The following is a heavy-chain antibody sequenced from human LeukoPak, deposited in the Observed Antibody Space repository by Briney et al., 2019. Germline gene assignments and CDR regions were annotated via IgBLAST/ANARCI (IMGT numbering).Heavy chain of an antibody. CDR1: GGSISSGVYY. D-gene: IGHD3-16*01. Sequence: PSETLSLTCTVSGGSISSGVYYWSWIRQHPGKGLEWIGYIYYSGSTYYDPSLKSRVTISVDTSKNQFSLKVTSVTAADTAVYYCARVPWGDQVDPRGQGTLVTVSS. CDR2: IYYSGST. V-gene: IGHV4-31*03. CDR3: ARVPWGDQVDP. J-gene: IGHJ5*02.